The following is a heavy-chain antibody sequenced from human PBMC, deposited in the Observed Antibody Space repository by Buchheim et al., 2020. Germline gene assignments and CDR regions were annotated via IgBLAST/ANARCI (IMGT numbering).Heavy chain of an antibody. CDR3: ARDWWGSGYDLTYFDY. D-gene: IGHD5-12*01. Sequence: QVQLVQSGAEVKKPGASVKVSCRASGYTFTSYYMHWVRQAPGQGLEWMGIINPSGGSTSYAQKFQGRVTMTRDTSTSPAYMELSSLRSEDTAVYYCARDWWGSGYDLTYFDYWGQGTL. J-gene: IGHJ4*02. V-gene: IGHV1-46*01. CDR2: INPSGGST. CDR1: GYTFTSYY.